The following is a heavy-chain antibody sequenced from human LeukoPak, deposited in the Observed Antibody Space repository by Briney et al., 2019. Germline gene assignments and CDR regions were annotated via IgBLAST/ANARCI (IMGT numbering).Heavy chain of an antibody. CDR3: AGHRQYSSSWYKGGGRYYYYYGMDV. D-gene: IGHD6-13*01. CDR2: IYPGDSDT. J-gene: IGHJ6*02. Sequence: GESLKISCKGSGYSFTSYWIGWVRQMPGKGLEWMGIIYPGDSDTRYSPSFQGQVTISADKSISTAYLQWSSLKASDTAMYYCAGHRQYSSSWYKGGGRYYYYYGMDVWGQGTTVTVSS. V-gene: IGHV5-51*01. CDR1: GYSFTSYW.